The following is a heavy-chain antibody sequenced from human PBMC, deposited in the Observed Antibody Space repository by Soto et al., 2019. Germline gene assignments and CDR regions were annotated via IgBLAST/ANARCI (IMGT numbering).Heavy chain of an antibody. D-gene: IGHD3-16*01. V-gene: IGHV3-30*18. CDR3: AKDRTPFWWIDVFYAMDV. CDR1: GFTFSSYG. CDR2: ISYDGSNK. J-gene: IGHJ6*02. Sequence: QVQLVESGGGVVQPGRSLRLSCAASGFTFSSYGMHWVRQAPGKGLEWVAVISYDGSNKYYADSVKGRFTISRDNSKNTLYLQMNSLRAEDTAVFYCAKDRTPFWWIDVFYAMDVWGQGTTVTVCS.